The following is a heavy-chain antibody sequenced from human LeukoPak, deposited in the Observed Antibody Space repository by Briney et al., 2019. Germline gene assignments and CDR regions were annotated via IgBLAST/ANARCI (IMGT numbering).Heavy chain of an antibody. V-gene: IGHV3-53*01. CDR2: IYSGGST. J-gene: IGHJ3*02. CDR3: ARDQTFDI. Sequence: GGSLRLSCAASGFTVSSNYMSWVRQAPGKGLEWVSVIYSGGSTYYVDSVKGRFTISRDNSKNTLYLQMNSLRAEDTAVYYCARDQTFDIWGQGTMVTASS. CDR1: GFTVSSNY.